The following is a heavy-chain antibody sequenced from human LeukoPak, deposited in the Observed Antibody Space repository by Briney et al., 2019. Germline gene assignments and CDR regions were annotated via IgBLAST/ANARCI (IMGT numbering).Heavy chain of an antibody. CDR3: ARTPPYSSSSRLFDY. J-gene: IGHJ4*02. V-gene: IGHV1-3*01. CDR1: GYTFTSYA. D-gene: IGHD6-6*01. Sequence: ASVKVSCTASGYTFTSYAMHWVRQASGQRLEWMGWINAGNGNTKYSQKFQGRVTITRDTSASTAYMELSSLRSEDTAVYYCARTPPYSSSSRLFDYWGQGTLVTVSS. CDR2: INAGNGNT.